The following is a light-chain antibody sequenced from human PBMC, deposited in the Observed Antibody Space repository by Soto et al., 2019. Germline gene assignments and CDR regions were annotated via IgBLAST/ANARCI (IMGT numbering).Light chain of an antibody. V-gene: IGKV3-20*01. CDR3: LQYGSAPWT. J-gene: IGKJ1*01. CDR2: AAS. CDR1: QSVSRNY. Sequence: EIVLTQSPGTLSLSPGERATISCRASQSVSRNYLAWYQQKPGQAPRLLIYAASNRASGIPDRFGGSGSGTDFTLTVSRLEPEDFAVYYCLQYGSAPWTFGQVTKVE.